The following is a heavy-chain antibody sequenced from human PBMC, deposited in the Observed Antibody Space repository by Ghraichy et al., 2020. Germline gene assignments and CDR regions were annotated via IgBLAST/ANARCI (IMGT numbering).Heavy chain of an antibody. D-gene: IGHD6-25*01. J-gene: IGHJ3*02. CDR1: GGSISSYY. Sequence: SETLSLTCTVSGGSISSYYWSWILQPPGKGLEWIGYIYYSGSTNYNPSLKSRVTISVDTSKNQFSLKLSSVTAADTAVYYCARVDPAAGQGEAFDIWGKGTMVTVSP. CDR3: ARVDPAAGQGEAFDI. CDR2: IYYSGST. V-gene: IGHV4-59*01.